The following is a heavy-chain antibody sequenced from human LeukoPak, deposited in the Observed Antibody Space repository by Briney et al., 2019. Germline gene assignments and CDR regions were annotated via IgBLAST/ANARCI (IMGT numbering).Heavy chain of an antibody. D-gene: IGHD2/OR15-2a*01. CDR3: ARGSTRPDY. J-gene: IGHJ4*02. V-gene: IGHV4-59*01. CDR2: VHNSGST. Sequence: SETLSLTCTVSGASISSSYWSWIRQPPGKGLEWIGYVHNSGSTNYNPSLKSRVTISVDTSKNQFSLKLSSVTVADTAVHYCARGSTRPDYWGQGTLVTVSS. CDR1: GASISSSY.